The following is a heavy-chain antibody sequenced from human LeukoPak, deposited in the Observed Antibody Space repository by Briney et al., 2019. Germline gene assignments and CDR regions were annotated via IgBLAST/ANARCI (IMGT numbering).Heavy chain of an antibody. V-gene: IGHV1-69*05. CDR2: IIPIFGTA. J-gene: IGHJ3*02. D-gene: IGHD3-10*01. CDR3: ARDLTPYAYGSPRLWAFDI. CDR1: GGTFSSYA. Sequence: GASVKVSCKASGGTFSSYAISWVRQAPGQGLEWMGGIIPIFGTANYAQKFQGRVTITTDESTSTAYMELSSLRSEDTAVYYCARDLTPYAYGSPRLWAFDIWGQGTMVTVSS.